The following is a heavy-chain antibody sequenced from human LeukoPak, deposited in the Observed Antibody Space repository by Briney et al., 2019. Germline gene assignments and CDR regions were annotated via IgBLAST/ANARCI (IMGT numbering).Heavy chain of an antibody. V-gene: IGHV1-8*01. CDR1: GFTFTRYD. CDR2: MNPNNGNT. D-gene: IGHD1-14*01. J-gene: IGHJ5*02. Sequence: ASVKVSCKASGFTFTRYDINWVRQASGQRLEWMGWMNPNNGNTGYAQKFQGRVTMTRDTYTSTAYMELRGLRPEDTAVYYCVRDAEGVGISVNFWFDPWGQGTLVTVSS. CDR3: VRDAEGVGISVNFWFDP.